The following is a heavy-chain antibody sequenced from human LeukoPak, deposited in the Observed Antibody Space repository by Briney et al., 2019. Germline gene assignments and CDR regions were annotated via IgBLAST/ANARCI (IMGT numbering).Heavy chain of an antibody. J-gene: IGHJ4*02. D-gene: IGHD6-13*01. CDR2: IYYSGAT. CDR1: GGSISSGDYY. V-gene: IGHV4-31*03. Sequence: PSQTLSLTCTVSGGSISSGDYYWSWIRQHPGTGLEWIGYIYYSGATNYNPALKGRVTISIDTSKNQFSLKLSSMTAADTAVYYCARADGSSWYVFDYWGQGTLVTVSS. CDR3: ARADGSSWYVFDY.